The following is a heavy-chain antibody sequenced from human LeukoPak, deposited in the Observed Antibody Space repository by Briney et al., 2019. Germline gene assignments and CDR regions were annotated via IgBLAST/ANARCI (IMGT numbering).Heavy chain of an antibody. J-gene: IGHJ4*02. D-gene: IGHD2-8*01. CDR2: ISYDENNK. Sequence: GGSLRLSCAASGFTFSNYAMYWVRQAPGKGLEWVAVISYDENNKYYTDSVKGRFTISRDNSKNTLYLQVNSLRAEDTAVYYCARSQWSDYWGQGTLVTVSS. CDR1: GFTFSNYA. V-gene: IGHV3-30-3*01. CDR3: ARSQWSDY.